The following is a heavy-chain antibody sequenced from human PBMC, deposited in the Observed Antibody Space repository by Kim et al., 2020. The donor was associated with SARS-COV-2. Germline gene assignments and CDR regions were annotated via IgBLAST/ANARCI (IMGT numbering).Heavy chain of an antibody. Sequence: GGSLRLSCEASGFTFEDYAMHWVRQAPGKGLEWVSFINGDGDTAHYADFVKGRFTVSRDNDKTSLYLQMNSLRTEDTALYFCAKDIKGGEYSSSSTDFWG. CDR2: INGDGDTA. D-gene: IGHD6-6*01. V-gene: IGHV3-43*02. CDR3: AKDIKGGEYSSSSTDF. J-gene: IGHJ6*01. CDR1: GFTFEDYA.